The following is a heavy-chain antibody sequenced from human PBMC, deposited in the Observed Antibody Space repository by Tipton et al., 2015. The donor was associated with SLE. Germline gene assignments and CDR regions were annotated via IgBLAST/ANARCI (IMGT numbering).Heavy chain of an antibody. J-gene: IGHJ4*02. CDR3: ARSRWDKAFDY. CDR2: IYTSGTT. D-gene: IGHD5-18*01. Sequence: TLSLTCSVSCGSISSGRFYWSWSRQPAGKGLEWIGCIYTSGTTNYNPSLKSRVTISLDTSKNQFSLRLTSVTAADTAVYYCARSRWDKAFDYWGQGALVTVSS. CDR1: CGSISSGRFY. V-gene: IGHV4-61*02.